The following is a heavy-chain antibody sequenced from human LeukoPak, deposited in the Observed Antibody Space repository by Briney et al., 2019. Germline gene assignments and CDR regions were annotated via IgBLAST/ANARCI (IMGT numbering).Heavy chain of an antibody. CDR3: VRLLPSSGYVLGDWFDP. Sequence: SETLSLTCTVSGGSISSYYWSWIRQPPGKGLEWIGYIYYSGSTNYNPSLKSRVTISVDTSKNQFSLKLSSVTAADTAVYYCVRLLPSSGYVLGDWFDPWGQGTLVTVSS. CDR2: IYYSGST. CDR1: GGSISSYY. D-gene: IGHD3-22*01. J-gene: IGHJ5*02. V-gene: IGHV4-59*08.